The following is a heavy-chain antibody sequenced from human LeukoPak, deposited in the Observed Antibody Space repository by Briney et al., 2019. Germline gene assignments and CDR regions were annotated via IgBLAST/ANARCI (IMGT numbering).Heavy chain of an antibody. J-gene: IGHJ5*02. CDR3: ARVATMVRGTHTLNWFDP. Sequence: SETLSLTCAVYGGSFSGYYWSWIRQPPGKGLEWIGEINHSGSTNYNPSLKSRVTISVDTSKNQFSLKLSSVTAADTAVYYCARVATMVRGTHTLNWFDPWGQGTLVTVSS. CDR2: INHSGST. V-gene: IGHV4-34*01. CDR1: GGSFSGYY. D-gene: IGHD3-10*01.